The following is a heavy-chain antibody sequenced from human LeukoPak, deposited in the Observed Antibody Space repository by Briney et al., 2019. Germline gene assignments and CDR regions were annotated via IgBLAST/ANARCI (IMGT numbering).Heavy chain of an antibody. V-gene: IGHV3-53*01. CDR1: GFTVSSHY. J-gene: IGHJ4*02. D-gene: IGHD1-26*01. CDR2: IYSGGST. CDR3: ARGGWTYGRYYYFDY. Sequence: GGSLRLSCAASGFTVSSHYISWVRQAPGKGLEWVSCIYSGGSTYYADSVKGRFTISRDNSKNTVLLQMNSLGAEDTAMYYCARGGWTYGRYYYFDYWGQGSLVTVSS.